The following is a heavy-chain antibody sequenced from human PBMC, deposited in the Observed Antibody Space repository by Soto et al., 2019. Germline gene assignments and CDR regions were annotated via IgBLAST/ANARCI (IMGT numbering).Heavy chain of an antibody. Sequence: QVQLVESGGGVVQPGRSLRLSCAASGFTFSDCGMHWVRQAPGKGLEWVAVVTDEETEIHYADSVRGRFTISRDNSENMVDLQMDSLRVEDTAVYYCVKEQSSGYWRTADYWGQGTLITVSS. CDR2: VTDEETEI. CDR3: VKEQSSGYWRTADY. CDR1: GFTFSDCG. D-gene: IGHD6-25*01. V-gene: IGHV3-30*18. J-gene: IGHJ4*02.